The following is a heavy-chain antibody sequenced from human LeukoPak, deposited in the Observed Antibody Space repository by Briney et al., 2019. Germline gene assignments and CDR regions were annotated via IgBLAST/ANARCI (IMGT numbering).Heavy chain of an antibody. CDR3: ARLGSSDSLSAFDI. CDR1: GFTFSSYW. V-gene: IGHV3-7*01. CDR2: IKQDGSEK. D-gene: IGHD2-15*01. Sequence: GGSLRLSCAASGFTFSSYWMSWVRQAPGKGLEWVANIKQDGSEKYYVDSVKGRFTISRDNAKNSLYLQMNSLGAEDTAVYYCARLGSSDSLSAFDIWGQGTMVTVSS. J-gene: IGHJ3*02.